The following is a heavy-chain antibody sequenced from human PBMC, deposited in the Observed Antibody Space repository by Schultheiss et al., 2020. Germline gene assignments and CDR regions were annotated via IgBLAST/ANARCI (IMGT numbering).Heavy chain of an antibody. CDR2: IYTSGST. V-gene: IGHV4-61*02. J-gene: IGHJ5*02. CDR1: GGSISSGSYY. CDR3: ARADCSSTSCYRFDP. D-gene: IGHD2-2*01. Sequence: TLSLTCTVSGGSISSGSYYWSWIRQPAGKGLEWIGRIYTSGSTNYNPSLKSRVTISVDTSKNQFSLKLSSVTAADTAVYYCARADCSSTSCYRFDPWGQGTLVTVSS.